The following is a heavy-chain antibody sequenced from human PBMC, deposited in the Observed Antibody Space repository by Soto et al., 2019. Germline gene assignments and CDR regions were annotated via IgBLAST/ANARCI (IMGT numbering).Heavy chain of an antibody. Sequence: QVQLQESGPGLVKPSETLSLTCTVSGGSISSYYWSWIRQPPGKGLEWIGYIYYSGSTNYDPSLKSRVTISVDTSKNQFDLKLSSVTAADTAVYYCAREMNTVAYGMDVWGQGTTVTVSS. CDR2: IYYSGST. D-gene: IGHD4-4*01. V-gene: IGHV4-59*01. CDR1: GGSISSYY. J-gene: IGHJ6*02. CDR3: AREMNTVAYGMDV.